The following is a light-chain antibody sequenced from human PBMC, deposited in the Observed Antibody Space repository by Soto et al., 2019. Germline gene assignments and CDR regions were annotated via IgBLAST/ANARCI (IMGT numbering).Light chain of an antibody. CDR1: QTISSW. CDR2: KAS. V-gene: IGKV1-5*03. J-gene: IGKJ3*01. CDR3: LQRNSYPFT. Sequence: DIQMTQSPSTLSGSVGDRVTITCRASQTISSWLAWYQQKPGKAPKLLIYKASTLKSGVPSRFSGSGSGTEFTLTISSLQPDGFATYYCLQRNSYPFTFGPGTKVDIK.